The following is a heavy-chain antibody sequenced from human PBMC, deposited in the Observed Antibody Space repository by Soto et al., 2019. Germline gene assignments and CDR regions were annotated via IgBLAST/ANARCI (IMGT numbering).Heavy chain of an antibody. CDR1: GITFIADA. CDR2: ISGSGATT. J-gene: IGHJ4*02. V-gene: IGHV3-23*01. D-gene: IGHD6-13*01. CDR3: AKSFSSNWYDYFDY. Sequence: GGSLRLSCAASGITFIADAMSWVRQAPGKGLEWVSAISGSGATTYYADSVKGRFTISRDKSKNTLYLQMYSLRAEDTALYYCAKSFSSNWYDYFDYWGQGSLVTVSS.